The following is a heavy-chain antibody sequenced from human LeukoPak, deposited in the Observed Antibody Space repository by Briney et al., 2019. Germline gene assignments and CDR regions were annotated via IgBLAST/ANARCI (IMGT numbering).Heavy chain of an antibody. V-gene: IGHV1-69*04. D-gene: IGHD2-15*01. CDR2: IIPIFGIA. Sequence: ASVKVSCKAPGGTFSSYAISWVRQAPGQGLEWMGRIIPIFGIANYAQKFQGRVTITADKSTSTAYMELSSLRSEDTAVYYCARGPIVVVVAAYFDYWGQGTLATVSS. CDR1: GGTFSSYA. CDR3: ARGPIVVVVAAYFDY. J-gene: IGHJ4*02.